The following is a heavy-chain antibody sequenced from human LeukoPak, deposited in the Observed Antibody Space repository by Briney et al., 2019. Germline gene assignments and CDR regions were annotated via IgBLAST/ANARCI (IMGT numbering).Heavy chain of an antibody. CDR3: ARAPTLTFGGVIVRYFQH. CDR2: IYYSGST. CDR1: GGSISSSSYY. V-gene: IGHV4-39*07. D-gene: IGHD3-16*02. Sequence: PSETLSLTCTVSGGSISSSSYYWGWIRQPPGKGLEWIGSIYYSGSTNYNPSLKSRVTISVDTSKNQFSLKLSSVTAADTAVYYCARAPTLTFGGVIVRYFQHWGQGTLVTVSS. J-gene: IGHJ1*01.